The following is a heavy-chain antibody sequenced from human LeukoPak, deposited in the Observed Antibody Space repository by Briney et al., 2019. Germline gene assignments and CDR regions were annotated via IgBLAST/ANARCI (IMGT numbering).Heavy chain of an antibody. D-gene: IGHD6-13*01. J-gene: IGHJ6*03. V-gene: IGHV5-51*01. CDR1: GYSFTSYW. Sequence: GESLKISCKGSGYSFTSYWIGWVRQMPGKGLEWMGLIYPGDSDTRYSPSFQGQVTFSVDKSISTAYLQWSSLKASDTAMYYCATSVAAAGTPYYYMDVWGKGTTVTVSS. CDR2: IYPGDSDT. CDR3: ATSVAAAGTPYYYMDV.